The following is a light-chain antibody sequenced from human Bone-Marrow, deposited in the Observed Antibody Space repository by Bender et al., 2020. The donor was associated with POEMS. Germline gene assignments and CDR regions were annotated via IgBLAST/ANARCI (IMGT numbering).Light chain of an antibody. CDR3: CSYATSSTYV. CDR1: SSDVSGFNY. V-gene: IGLV2-14*01. Sequence: QSALTQPASVSGSPGQSITISCTGTSSDVSGFNYVSWYQQHPGKAPKLIIYDVSDRPSGVSDRFSGSKSGNTASLTISGLQAEDEADYYCCSYATSSTYVFGSGTKVTVL. J-gene: IGLJ1*01. CDR2: DVS.